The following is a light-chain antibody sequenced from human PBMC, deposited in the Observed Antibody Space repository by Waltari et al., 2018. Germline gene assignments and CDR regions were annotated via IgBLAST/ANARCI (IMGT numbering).Light chain of an antibody. CDR2: DVS. Sequence: QSALTQPPSVSGSPGQSVTISCTGTSSDVGSYNRVSWYLQPPGTAPKAIIYDVSNRPSGVPDRFSGSQSDTTASLTISGVQAEDETDYYCASCTSSNTWVFGGGTKLTVL. CDR1: SSDVGSYNR. J-gene: IGLJ3*02. CDR3: ASCTSSNTWV. V-gene: IGLV2-18*02.